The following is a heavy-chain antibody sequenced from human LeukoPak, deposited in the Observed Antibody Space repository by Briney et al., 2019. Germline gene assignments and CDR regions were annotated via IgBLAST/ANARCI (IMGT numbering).Heavy chain of an antibody. D-gene: IGHD3-16*01. Sequence: GRSLRLSCAASGFTFSSYAMHWVRQGPGKGLEWVAFISSDGRTEYNADSVKGRFTISRDNSKNTLYLQMNSLTAEDPAVYYCARGWGSGDWLIDSWGQGTLVSVSS. V-gene: IGHV3-30*04. CDR3: ARGWGSGDWLIDS. CDR2: ISSDGRTE. CDR1: GFTFSSYA. J-gene: IGHJ4*02.